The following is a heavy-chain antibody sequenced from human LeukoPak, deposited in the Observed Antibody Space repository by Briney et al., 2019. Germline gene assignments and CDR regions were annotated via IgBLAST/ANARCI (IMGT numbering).Heavy chain of an antibody. CDR1: GFTFSSYE. D-gene: IGHD3-22*01. J-gene: IGHJ4*02. Sequence: PGGSLRLSCAASGFTFSSYEMNWVRQAPGKGLEWVSYISSSGSTIYYADSVKGRFTISRDNAKNSLYLQMSSLRSEDTAVYYCARSYYYDSSGYYDYWGQGTLVTVSS. V-gene: IGHV3-48*03. CDR3: ARSYYYDSSGYYDY. CDR2: ISSSGSTI.